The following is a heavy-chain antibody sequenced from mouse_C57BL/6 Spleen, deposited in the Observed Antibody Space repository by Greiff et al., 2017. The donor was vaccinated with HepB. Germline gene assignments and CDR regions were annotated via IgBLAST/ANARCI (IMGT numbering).Heavy chain of an antibody. V-gene: IGHV5-4*01. Sequence: EVQLVESGGGLVKPGGSLKLSCAASGFTFSSYAMSWVRQTPEKRLEWVATISDGGSYTYYPDNVKGRFTISRDNAKNNLYLQMSHLKPEDTAMYYCARDPLYYYGSSYVDYWGQGTSVTVSS. CDR2: ISDGGSYT. D-gene: IGHD1-1*01. J-gene: IGHJ4*01. CDR3: ARDPLYYYGSSYVDY. CDR1: GFTFSSYA.